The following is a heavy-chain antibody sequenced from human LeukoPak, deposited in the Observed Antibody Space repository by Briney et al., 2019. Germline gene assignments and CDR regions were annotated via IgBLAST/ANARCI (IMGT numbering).Heavy chain of an antibody. J-gene: IGHJ4*02. Sequence: GGSLRLSCAASGFTFDDYAMHWVRHAPGKGLEWVSGISWNSGSIGYADSVKGRFTISRDNAKNSLYLQMNSLRAEDTALYYCAKAKAVAGITTDYWGQGTLVTVSS. CDR2: ISWNSGSI. CDR1: GFTFDDYA. V-gene: IGHV3-9*01. D-gene: IGHD6-19*01. CDR3: AKAKAVAGITTDY.